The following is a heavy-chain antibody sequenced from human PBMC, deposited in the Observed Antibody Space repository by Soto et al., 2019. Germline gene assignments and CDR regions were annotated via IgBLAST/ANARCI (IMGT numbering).Heavy chain of an antibody. D-gene: IGHD3-10*01. V-gene: IGHV1-2*02. J-gene: IGHJ6*02. Sequence: GASVKVSCKASGYTFTGYYMHWVRQAPGQGLEWMGWINPNSGGTNYAQKFQGRVTMTRDTSISTAYMELSRLRSDDTAVYYCARDAGEGFNYYYYGMDVWGQGTTVTVSS. CDR2: INPNSGGT. CDR3: ARDAGEGFNYYYYGMDV. CDR1: GYTFTGYY.